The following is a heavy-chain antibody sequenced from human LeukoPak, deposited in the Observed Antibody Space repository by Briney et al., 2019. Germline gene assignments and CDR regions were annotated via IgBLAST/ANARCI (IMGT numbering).Heavy chain of an antibody. D-gene: IGHD5-12*01. CDR3: AKTGGLYSGYDWVDY. J-gene: IGHJ4*02. V-gene: IGHV3-74*01. Sequence: PGGSLRLSCAASGFTFSSYWMHWVRQAPGKGLVWVSRISSDGSSTTYADSVKGRFTISRDNSKNTLYLQMNSLRAEDTAVYYCAKTGGLYSGYDWVDYWGQGTLVTVSS. CDR2: ISSDGSST. CDR1: GFTFSSYW.